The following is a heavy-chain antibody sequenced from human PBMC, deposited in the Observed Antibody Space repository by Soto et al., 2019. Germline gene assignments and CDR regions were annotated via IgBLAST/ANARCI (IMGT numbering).Heavy chain of an antibody. V-gene: IGHV4-59*01. J-gene: IGHJ6*03. CDR2: IYYSGST. D-gene: IGHD3-10*01. CDR3: ARVPTYYYGSGSYLYYMDV. Sequence: QVQLQESGPGLVKPSETLSLTCTVSGGSISSYYWSWIRQPPGKGLEWIGYIYYSGSTNYNPSLKSRVTISVDTSKNQFSLKLSSVTAADTAVYYCARVPTYYYGSGSYLYYMDVWGKGTTVTVSS. CDR1: GGSISSYY.